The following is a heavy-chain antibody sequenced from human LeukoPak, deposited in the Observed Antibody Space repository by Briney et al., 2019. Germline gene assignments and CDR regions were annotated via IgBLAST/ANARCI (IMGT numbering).Heavy chain of an antibody. J-gene: IGHJ6*03. Sequence: SETLSLTCAVYGGSFSGYYWSWIRQPPGKGLEWIGEINHSGSTNYNPSLKSRVTISVDTSKNQFSLKLSSVTAADTAVYYCARLLPLRLRRYSSGERKGPDYMDVWGKGTTVTISS. V-gene: IGHV4-34*01. D-gene: IGHD4-23*01. CDR1: GGSFSGYY. CDR3: ARLLPLRLRRYSSGERKGPDYMDV. CDR2: INHSGST.